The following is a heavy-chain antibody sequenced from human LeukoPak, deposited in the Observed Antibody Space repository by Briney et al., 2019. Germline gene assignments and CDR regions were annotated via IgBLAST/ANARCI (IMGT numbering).Heavy chain of an antibody. J-gene: IGHJ4*02. V-gene: IGHV4-39*07. D-gene: IGHD3-16*02. CDR2: IYYSGST. Sequence: PSETLSLTCTVSGGSISSSSYYWGWIRQPPGKGLEWIGSIYYSGSTYYNPSLKSRVTISVDTSKNQFSLKLSSVTAADTAVYYCARERSIMITFGGVIDEYYFDYWGQGTLVTVSS. CDR1: GGSISSSSYY. CDR3: ARERSIMITFGGVIDEYYFDY.